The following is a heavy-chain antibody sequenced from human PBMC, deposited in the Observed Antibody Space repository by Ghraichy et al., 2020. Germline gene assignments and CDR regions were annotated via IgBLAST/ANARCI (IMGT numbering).Heavy chain of an antibody. CDR3: ARGGRDYYGSGRRDWYFDL. Sequence: SQTLSLTCAVSGGSISSGGYSWSWIRQPPGKGLEWIGYIYHSGSTYYNPSLKSRVTISVDRSKNQFSLKLSSVTAADTAVYYCARGGRDYYGSGRRDWYFDLWGRGTLVTVSS. CDR2: IYHSGST. J-gene: IGHJ2*01. D-gene: IGHD3-10*01. CDR1: GGSISSGGYS. V-gene: IGHV4-30-2*01.